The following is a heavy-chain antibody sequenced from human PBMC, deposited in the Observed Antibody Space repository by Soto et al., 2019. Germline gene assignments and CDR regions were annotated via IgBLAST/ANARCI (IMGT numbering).Heavy chain of an antibody. CDR3: ARGRRPGRAYSNYDWFDP. CDR1: GGSISSGGYS. D-gene: IGHD4-4*01. J-gene: IGHJ5*02. CDR2: IYHSGST. V-gene: IGHV4-30-2*01. Sequence: NPSETLSLTCAVSGGSISSGGYSWSWIRQPPGKGLEWIGYIYHSGSTYYNPSLKSRVTISVDRSKNQFSLKLSSVTAADTAVYYCARGRRPGRAYSNYDWFDPWGQGPLVTVSS.